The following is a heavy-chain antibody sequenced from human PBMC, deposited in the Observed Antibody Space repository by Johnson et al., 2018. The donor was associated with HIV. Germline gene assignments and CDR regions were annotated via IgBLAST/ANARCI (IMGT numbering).Heavy chain of an antibody. V-gene: IGHV3-30*04. CDR1: GFTFSSYA. J-gene: IGHJ3*01. CDR3: AKAYCPGCDAFDV. D-gene: IGHD2-21*01. CDR2: ISYDGNNK. Sequence: QVQLVESGGGVVQPGRSLRLSCAASGFTFSSYAMHWVRQAPGKGLEWVAVISYDGNNKYYADSVKGRFNISRDNSKNTQYLQMNSLRVEDTGLYYCAKAYCPGCDAFDVWGQGTMVTVSS.